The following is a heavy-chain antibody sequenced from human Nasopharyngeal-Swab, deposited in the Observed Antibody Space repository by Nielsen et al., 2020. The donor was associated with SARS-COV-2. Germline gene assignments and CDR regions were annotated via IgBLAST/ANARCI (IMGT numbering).Heavy chain of an antibody. Sequence: GGPLRLSCAASGFTFSSYSMNWVRQAPGKGLEWVSSISSSSSYIYYADSVKSRFTISRDNAKNSLYLQMNSLRAEDTAVYYCVGNNWNYGGVGYWGQGTLVTVSS. CDR3: VGNNWNYGGVGY. V-gene: IGHV3-21*01. J-gene: IGHJ4*02. D-gene: IGHD1-7*01. CDR2: ISSSSSYI. CDR1: GFTFSSYS.